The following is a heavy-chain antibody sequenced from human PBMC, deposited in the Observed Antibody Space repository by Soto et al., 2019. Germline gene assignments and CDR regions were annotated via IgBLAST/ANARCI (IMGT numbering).Heavy chain of an antibody. J-gene: IGHJ4*02. CDR2: ISAYNGNT. Sequence: ASVKVSCNAFGYSFTSHYMHWVWQAPGQGLEWMGRISAYNGNTNYAQKLKGRVTMTTDTSTSTAYMELRSLRSDDTAVYYCARGSSWYVFDYWAQGTRVTVSS. V-gene: IGHV1-18*04. CDR3: ARGSSWYVFDY. CDR1: GYSFTSHY. D-gene: IGHD6-13*01.